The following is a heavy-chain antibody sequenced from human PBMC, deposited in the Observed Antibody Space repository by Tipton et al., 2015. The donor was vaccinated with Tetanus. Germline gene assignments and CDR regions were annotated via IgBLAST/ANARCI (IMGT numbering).Heavy chain of an antibody. D-gene: IGHD3-10*01. J-gene: IGHJ4*02. CDR3: ARGILLWFGELKDY. Sequence: QLVQSGAEVKKPGSSVKVSCKASGGTFSSYAISWVRQAPGQGLEWMGWMNPNSGNTGYAQKFQGRVTMTRNTSISTAYMELSSLRSEDTAVYYCARGILLWFGELKDYWGQGTLVTVSS. CDR1: GGTFSSYA. V-gene: IGHV1-8*02. CDR2: MNPNSGNT.